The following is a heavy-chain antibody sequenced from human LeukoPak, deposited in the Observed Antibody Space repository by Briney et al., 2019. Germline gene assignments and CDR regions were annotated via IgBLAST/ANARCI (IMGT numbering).Heavy chain of an antibody. CDR3: ARSRWLQWGDAFDI. D-gene: IGHD5-24*01. CDR1: GGPISTSNYY. Sequence: SETLSLTCTVSGGPISTSNYYWGWIRQPPGKGLEWIGNIFYSGSTYYGPSLKSRLTISLDTSRNQFSLKLSSVTAADTAVYYCARSRWLQWGDAFDIWGQGTMVTVSS. V-gene: IGHV4-39*07. CDR2: IFYSGST. J-gene: IGHJ3*02.